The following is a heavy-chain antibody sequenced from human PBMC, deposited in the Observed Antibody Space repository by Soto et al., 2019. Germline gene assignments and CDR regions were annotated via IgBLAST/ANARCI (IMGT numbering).Heavy chain of an antibody. D-gene: IGHD4-17*01. CDR3: ARSTVTSD. CDR2: ISDSGRTM. Sequence: GALRLSCAASGFTFSSFEMIWVRQAPGKGLEWISYISDSGRTMYYADSVKGRFTISRDNAKNSLYLQMNSLRVEDTALYYCARSTVTSDWGQGTLGTVSA. V-gene: IGHV3-48*03. J-gene: IGHJ4*02. CDR1: GFTFSSFE.